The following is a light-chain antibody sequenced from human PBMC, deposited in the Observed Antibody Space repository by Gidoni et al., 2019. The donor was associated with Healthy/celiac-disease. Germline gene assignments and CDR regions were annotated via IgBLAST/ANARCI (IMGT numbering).Light chain of an antibody. CDR1: QSISSY. V-gene: IGKV1-39*01. CDR2: AAS. J-gene: IGKJ2*01. Sequence: DIQITQSPSSLSAAGGDRVTITCRASQSISSYFNWYQQKPGKAPKLLIYAASSLQSGGPSRFSSSGSGTDFTLTISSLQHEDFATYYCQQSYSTPYTFGQGTKLEIK. CDR3: QQSYSTPYT.